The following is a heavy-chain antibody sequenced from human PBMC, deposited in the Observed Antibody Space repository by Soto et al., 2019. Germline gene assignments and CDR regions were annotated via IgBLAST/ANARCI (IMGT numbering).Heavy chain of an antibody. CDR1: GYTFTSYA. V-gene: IGHV1-3*01. CDR3: ARGPGCSGGSCYSRSVWFDP. CDR2: INAGNGNT. D-gene: IGHD2-15*01. J-gene: IGHJ5*02. Sequence: SVKVSCKASGYTFTSYAMHWVRQAPGQRLEWMGWINAGNGNTKYSQKFQGRVTITRDTSASTAYMELSSLRSEDTAVYYCARGPGCSGGSCYSRSVWFDPWGQGTLVTVSS.